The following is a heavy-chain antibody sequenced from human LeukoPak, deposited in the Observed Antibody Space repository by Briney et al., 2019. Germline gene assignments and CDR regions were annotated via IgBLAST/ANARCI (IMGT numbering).Heavy chain of an antibody. CDR2: INPNSGGT. Sequence: ASVKVSCKASGYTFTGYYMHWVRQAPGQGLEWMGRINPNSGGTNYAQKFQGRVTMTRDTAIGTAYMELSRLRSDDTAVYYCARDRNDILTGYYKNAFDIWGQGTMVTVSS. J-gene: IGHJ3*02. CDR3: ARDRNDILTGYYKNAFDI. CDR1: GYTFTGYY. D-gene: IGHD3-9*01. V-gene: IGHV1-2*06.